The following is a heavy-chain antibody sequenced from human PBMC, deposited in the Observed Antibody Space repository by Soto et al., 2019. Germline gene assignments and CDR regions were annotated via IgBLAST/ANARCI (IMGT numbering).Heavy chain of an antibody. CDR2: INHSGST. V-gene: IGHV4-34*01. CDR3: ARGDRSGSYYLFDY. D-gene: IGHD1-26*01. CDR1: GGSFSGYY. Sequence: PSETLSLTCAVCGGSFSGYYWSWIRQPPGKGLEWIGEINHSGSTNYNPSLKSRVTISVDTSKNQFSLKLSSVTAADTAVYYCARGDRSGSYYLFDYWGQGTLVTVSS. J-gene: IGHJ4*02.